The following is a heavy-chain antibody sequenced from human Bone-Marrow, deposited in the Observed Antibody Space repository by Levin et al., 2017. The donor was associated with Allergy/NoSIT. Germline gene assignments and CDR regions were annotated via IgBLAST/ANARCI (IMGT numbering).Heavy chain of an antibody. CDR3: AKTVSGRPDYFDY. CDR1: GFTFSSYA. J-gene: IGHJ4*02. CDR2: ISGSGGST. Sequence: SCAASGFTFSSYAMSWVRQAPGKGLEWVSAISGSGGSTYYADSVKGRFTISRDNSKNTLYLQMNSLRAEDTAVYYCAKTVSGRPDYFDYWGQGTLVTVSS. D-gene: IGHD4-17*01. V-gene: IGHV3-23*01.